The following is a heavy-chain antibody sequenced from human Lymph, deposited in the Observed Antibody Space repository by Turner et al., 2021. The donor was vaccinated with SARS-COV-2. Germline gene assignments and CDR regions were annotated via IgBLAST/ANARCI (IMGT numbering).Heavy chain of an antibody. D-gene: IGHD1-1*01. Sequence: EVQLVEAGGGLIQPGGSVSLSCSASGFIVSSNNMNWVRQAPGKGLEGVSLIYSGGSTYYADSVKGRFTISRDNSKNTLYLQMNSLRAEDTAVYYCARDLQLYGMDVWGQGTTVTVSS. J-gene: IGHJ6*02. CDR2: IYSGGST. V-gene: IGHV3-53*01. CDR1: GFIVSSNN. CDR3: ARDLQLYGMDV.